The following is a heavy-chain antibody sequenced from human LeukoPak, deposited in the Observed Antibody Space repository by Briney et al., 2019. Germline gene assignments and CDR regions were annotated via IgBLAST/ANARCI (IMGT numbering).Heavy chain of an antibody. V-gene: IGHV3-30*02. J-gene: IGHJ4*02. D-gene: IGHD1-14*01. Sequence: GGSLRLSCTASGFSFSNHDMHWVRQAPGKGLEWVSFIRYDGSKTYYADSVKGRFTISRDNSNNTMYLQMNILGAEDTAVYYCAKDVPNHDYWGQGTLVTVSS. CDR2: IRYDGSKT. CDR1: GFSFSNHD. CDR3: AKDVPNHDY.